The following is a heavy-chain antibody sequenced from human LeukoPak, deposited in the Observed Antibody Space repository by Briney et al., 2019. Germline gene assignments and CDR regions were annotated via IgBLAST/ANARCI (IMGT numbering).Heavy chain of an antibody. D-gene: IGHD4-23*01. CDR2: INPNSGGT. V-gene: IGHV1-2*04. CDR1: GYTFTGYY. CDR3: ARGEGYGGIYGMDV. J-gene: IGHJ6*02. Sequence: ASVKVSCKASGYTFTGYYMHWVRQAPGQGLEWMGWINPNSGGTNYAQKFQGWVTMTRDTSISTAYMELSRLRSDDAAVYYCARGEGYGGIYGMDVWGQGTTVTVSS.